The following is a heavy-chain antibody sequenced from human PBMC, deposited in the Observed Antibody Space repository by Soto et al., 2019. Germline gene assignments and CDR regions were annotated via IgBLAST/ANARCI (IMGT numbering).Heavy chain of an antibody. CDR1: GFTFSSYG. D-gene: IGHD2-2*01. J-gene: IGHJ4*02. V-gene: IGHV3-30*18. CDR3: AKDQYCSSISCHYFDY. Sequence: GGSLRLSCAASGFTFSSYGMHWVRQAPGKGLEWVALISYDGSNQNYADSVKGRFTISRDKSKNTLFLQMNSLRAEDTAVYYCAKDQYCSSISCHYFDYWGQGTLVTVS. CDR2: ISYDGSNQ.